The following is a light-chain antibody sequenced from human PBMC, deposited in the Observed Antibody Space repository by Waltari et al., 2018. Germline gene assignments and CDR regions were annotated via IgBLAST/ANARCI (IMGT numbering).Light chain of an antibody. V-gene: IGKV1-33*01. CDR1: QDITKY. CDR3: QQYDDLHRT. CDR2: DAS. J-gene: IGKJ3*01. Sequence: DIQMTQSPSSLSASVGDRVTITCQASQDITKYLNWYQQKPGKAPKLLIYDASNLETGVPSRFSGSGSGTDFTFTISSLQPEDIATYYCQQYDDLHRTVGPGTKVDIK.